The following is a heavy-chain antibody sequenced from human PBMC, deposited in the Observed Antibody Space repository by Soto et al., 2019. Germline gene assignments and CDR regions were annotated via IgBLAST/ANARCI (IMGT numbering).Heavy chain of an antibody. CDR1: GGSISSGGYS. CDR3: ARGATMVRGVPNWFDP. Sequence: SETLSPTCAVSGGSISSGGYSWSWIRQPPGKGLEWIGYIYHSGSTYYNPSLKSRVTISVDRSKNQFSLKLSSVTAADTAVYYCARGATMVRGVPNWFDPWGQRPLVTV. CDR2: IYHSGST. V-gene: IGHV4-30-2*01. D-gene: IGHD3-10*01. J-gene: IGHJ5*02.